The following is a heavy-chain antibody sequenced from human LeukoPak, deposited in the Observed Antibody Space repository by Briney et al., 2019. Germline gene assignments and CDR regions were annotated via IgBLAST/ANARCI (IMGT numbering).Heavy chain of an antibody. CDR3: ASIQGGYYYYYVDV. J-gene: IGHJ6*03. CDR2: INHSGST. Sequence: PSETLSLTCAVYGGSFSGYYWSWIRQPPGKGLELIGEINHSGSTNYNPSLKSRVTISVDTSKNQFSLKLSSVTAADTAVYYCASIQGGYYYYYVDVWGKGTTVTVSS. V-gene: IGHV4-34*01. D-gene: IGHD5-18*01. CDR1: GGSFSGYY.